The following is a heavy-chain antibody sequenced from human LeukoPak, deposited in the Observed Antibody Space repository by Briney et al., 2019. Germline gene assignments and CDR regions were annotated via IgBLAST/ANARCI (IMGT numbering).Heavy chain of an antibody. J-gene: IGHJ3*02. Sequence: GGSLRLSCAASGFTFSSYGMHWVRQAPGKGLEWVAVIWYDGSNKYYADSVKGQFTISRDNSKNTLYLQMNSLRAEDTAVYYCARAWSGDGGDAFDIWGQGTMVTVSS. V-gene: IGHV3-33*01. CDR2: IWYDGSNK. CDR1: GFTFSSYG. D-gene: IGHD4-17*01. CDR3: ARAWSGDGGDAFDI.